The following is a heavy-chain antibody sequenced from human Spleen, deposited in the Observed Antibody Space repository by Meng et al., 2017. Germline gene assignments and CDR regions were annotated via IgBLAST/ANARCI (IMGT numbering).Heavy chain of an antibody. CDR1: GGSITSGNW. CDR2: IGHSGIT. J-gene: IGHJ5*02. D-gene: IGHD6-19*01. CDR3: VRSSGWVRTGFDP. V-gene: IGHV4-4*02. Sequence: QVQLQESSPGLVKPTGTLSLTCAVSGGSITSGNWWSWVRQSPGKGLEWIGSIGHSGITYYTPSLKSRGTVSIDTSKSQFSLKLTFVTAADTAVYYCVRSSGWVRTGFDPWGQGTLVTVSS.